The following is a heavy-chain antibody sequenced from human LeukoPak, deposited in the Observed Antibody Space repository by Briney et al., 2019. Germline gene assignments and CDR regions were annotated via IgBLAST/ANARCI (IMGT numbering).Heavy chain of an antibody. Sequence: SETLSLTCTVSGGSIRSGGDYWSWIRQHPGKGLEWIGSIYYSGSTNYNPSLESRVTISVDTSKNQFSLRLSSVTAADTAVYYCARDRGAAAGTSYFDYWGQGTLVTVSS. D-gene: IGHD6-13*01. CDR1: GGSIRSGGDY. CDR3: ARDRGAAAGTSYFDY. V-gene: IGHV4-31*03. CDR2: IYYSGST. J-gene: IGHJ4*02.